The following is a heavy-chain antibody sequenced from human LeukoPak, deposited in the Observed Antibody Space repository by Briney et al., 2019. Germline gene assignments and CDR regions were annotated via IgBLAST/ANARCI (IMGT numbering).Heavy chain of an antibody. CDR3: ARGPINCSSTSCSNNWFDP. J-gene: IGHJ5*02. D-gene: IGHD2-2*01. V-gene: IGHV4-34*01. Sequence: SETLSLTCAVYGGSFSGYYWSWIRQPPGKGLEWIGEINHSGSTNYNPSLKSRVTISVDTSKNQFSLKLSSVTAADTAVYYCARGPINCSSTSCSNNWFDPGGQGTLVTVSS. CDR2: INHSGST. CDR1: GGSFSGYY.